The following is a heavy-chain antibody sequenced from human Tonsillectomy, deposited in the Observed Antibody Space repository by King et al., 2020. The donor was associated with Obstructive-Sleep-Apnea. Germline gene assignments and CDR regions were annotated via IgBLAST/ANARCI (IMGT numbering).Heavy chain of an antibody. CDR3: AGRRGGSGSGWNNLFDS. Sequence: QLQESGPGLVKPSETLSLTCTVSSVSGASVSSTNYSWGWIRQAPGKGLQWIGSFSSGESPSYNPSLRSRVTISFGSSRTQFSLNLTSVSAADTARYYCAGRRGGSGSGWNNLFDSWGQGTLVTVSS. V-gene: IGHV4-39*01. J-gene: IGHJ4*02. CDR1: GASVSSTNYS. D-gene: IGHD6-19*01. CDR2: FSSGESP.